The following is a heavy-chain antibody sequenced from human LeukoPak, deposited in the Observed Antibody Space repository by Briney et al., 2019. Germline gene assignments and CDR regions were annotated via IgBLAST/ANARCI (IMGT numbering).Heavy chain of an antibody. CDR2: IYHSGST. V-gene: IGHV4-30-2*01. D-gene: IGHD3-3*01. CDR3: ARDRFPTDYDFWSGYFDAFDI. J-gene: IGHJ3*02. CDR1: GGSISSGGCY. Sequence: SQTLSLTCTVSGGSISSGGCYWSWIRQPPGKGLEWIGYIYHSGSTYYNPSLKSRVTISVDRSKNQFSLKLSSVTAADTAEYYCARDRFPTDYDFWSGYFDAFDIWGQGTMVTVSS.